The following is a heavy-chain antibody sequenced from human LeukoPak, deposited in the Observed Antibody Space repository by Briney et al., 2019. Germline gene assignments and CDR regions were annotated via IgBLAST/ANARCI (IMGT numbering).Heavy chain of an antibody. CDR2: IYTSGST. V-gene: IGHV4-4*09. Sequence: SETLSLTCTVSGGSISSYYWSWIRQSPGKGLEWIGYIYTSGSTNYNPSLKSRVTISVDTSKNQFSLKLSSVTAADTAVYYCARRTQGWLRPSGYYYYMDVWGKGTTVTVSS. CDR3: ARRTQGWLRPSGYYYYMDV. D-gene: IGHD5-24*01. CDR1: GGSISSYY. J-gene: IGHJ6*03.